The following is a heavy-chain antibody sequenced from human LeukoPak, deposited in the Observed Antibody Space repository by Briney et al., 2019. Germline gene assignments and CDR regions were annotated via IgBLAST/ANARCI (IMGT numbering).Heavy chain of an antibody. Sequence: SETLSLTCKVSGASISSYFWSWIRQPPGKGLEWIAYFSPGGSTKYNPSLRSRVTILEDTAKNQLSLKLTSVTPADTAVYFCARRYSSGWVFDSWGRGTLVTVSS. V-gene: IGHV4-59*03. D-gene: IGHD6-19*01. J-gene: IGHJ4*02. CDR3: ARRYSSGWVFDS. CDR2: FSPGGST. CDR1: GASISSYF.